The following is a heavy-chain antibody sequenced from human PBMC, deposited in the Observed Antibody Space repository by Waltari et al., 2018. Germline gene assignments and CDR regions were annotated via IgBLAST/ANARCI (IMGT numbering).Heavy chain of an antibody. D-gene: IGHD3-22*01. CDR2: ITTSGTNI. Sequence: EGRLVESGGGLVKPGGSLRLSCEASGFSFSAYTMNWVRQAPGKGLDWVSSITTSGTNIYYADSVKGRFTISRDNTKNSLYLQMNSLRAEDTAVYYCARDWGSGYVYELDYWGQGTLVTVSS. J-gene: IGHJ4*02. CDR3: ARDWGSGYVYELDY. V-gene: IGHV3-21*01. CDR1: GFSFSAYT.